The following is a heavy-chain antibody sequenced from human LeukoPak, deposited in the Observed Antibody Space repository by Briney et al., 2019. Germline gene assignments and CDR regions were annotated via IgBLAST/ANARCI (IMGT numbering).Heavy chain of an antibody. D-gene: IGHD1-26*01. CDR1: GYTFTNYA. J-gene: IGHJ4*02. Sequence: VASVKVSCKTSGYTFTNYAIHWVRQAPGQRPEWMGWINAGNGNIKYSQMFRDRVTITRDTSASTVYLDLSSLTSEDTAVYYYARGERGSTGPFDYWGQGTLVTVSS. CDR3: ARGERGSTGPFDY. CDR2: INAGNGNI. V-gene: IGHV1-3*01.